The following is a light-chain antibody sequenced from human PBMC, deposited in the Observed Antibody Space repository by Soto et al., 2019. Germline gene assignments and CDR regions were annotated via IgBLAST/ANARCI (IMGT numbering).Light chain of an antibody. J-gene: IGLJ1*01. V-gene: IGLV1-51*01. CDR2: DDN. CDR3: GSWDSSLSAYV. Sequence: QSVMTQPPSVSGAPGKKVTISCTGSSSNIGGNSVSWYQQLPGTAPKLLIYDDNKRPSGIPDRFSGSKSGTSATLGITGFQTGDEADYYCGSWDSSLSAYVFGTGTKLTVL. CDR1: SSNIGGNS.